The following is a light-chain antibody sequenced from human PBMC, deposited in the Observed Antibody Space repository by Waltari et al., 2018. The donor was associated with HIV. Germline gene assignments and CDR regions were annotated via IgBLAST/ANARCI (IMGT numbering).Light chain of an antibody. CDR1: SSNIGAGYD. J-gene: IGLJ1*01. CDR3: QSYDTSLSGNYV. CDR2: GNS. Sequence: QSVLTQPPSVSGAPGQRVTISCTGSSSNIGAGYDVHWYQQLPGTAPKLLIYGNSNRPSGVPYRFSGSKSGTSASLAITGLQAEDEADYYCQSYDTSLSGNYVFGTGTKVTVL. V-gene: IGLV1-40*01.